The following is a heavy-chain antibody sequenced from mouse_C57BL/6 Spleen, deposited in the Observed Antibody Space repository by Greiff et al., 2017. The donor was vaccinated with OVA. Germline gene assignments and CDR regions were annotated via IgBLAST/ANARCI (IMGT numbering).Heavy chain of an antibody. J-gene: IGHJ3*01. CDR3: ASYDYDGGAWFAY. CDR1: GFSLTSYG. D-gene: IGHD2-4*01. V-gene: IGHV2-2*01. CDR2: IWRGGST. Sequence: VKLMESGPGLVQPSQSLSITCTVSGFSLTSYGVHWVRQSPGKGLEWLGVIWRGGSTDYNAAFISRLSISKDNSKGQVFFKMNSLQADDTAIYYCASYDYDGGAWFAYWGQGTMVTVSA.